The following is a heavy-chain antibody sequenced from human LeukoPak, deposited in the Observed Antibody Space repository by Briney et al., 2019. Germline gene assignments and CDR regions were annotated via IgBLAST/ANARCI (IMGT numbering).Heavy chain of an antibody. Sequence: GGSLRLSCAASGFTFSNYWMSWVRQAPGKELEWVANIKKDGSENYYVDSVKGRFTVSRDDAKNSLYLQMNNLRAEDTAIYYCVRDCEVYCSRDPPDYWGHGAQATVSS. V-gene: IGHV3-7*01. J-gene: IGHJ4*01. D-gene: IGHD2-15*01. CDR1: GFTFSNYW. CDR3: VRDCEVYCSRDPPDY. CDR2: IKKDGSEN.